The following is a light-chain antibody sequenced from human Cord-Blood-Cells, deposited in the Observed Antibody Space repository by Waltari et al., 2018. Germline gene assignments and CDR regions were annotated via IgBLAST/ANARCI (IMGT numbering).Light chain of an antibody. CDR2: CAS. CDR1: QSVLYSSNNKNY. Sequence: DIVMTQSPDSLAVSLGERATINCKSSQSVLYSSNNKNYLAWYQQKPGQPPKLLIYCASTLESRLPDPFSGSGSGTDFTLSISSLQAADLAVYYCQTYYTTPYTFGQGPKLEIK. J-gene: IGKJ2*01. V-gene: IGKV4-1*01. CDR3: QTYYTTPYT.